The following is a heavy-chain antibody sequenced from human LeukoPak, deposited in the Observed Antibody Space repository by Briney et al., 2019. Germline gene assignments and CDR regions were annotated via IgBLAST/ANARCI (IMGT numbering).Heavy chain of an antibody. J-gene: IGHJ4*02. Sequence: PSETLSLTCTVSGGSISSYYWSWIRQPPGKGLEWIGYIYYSGSTNYNPSLKSRVTISVDTSKNQFSLKLSSVTAADTAVYYCARVSVYCSGGSCYSRFDYWGQGTLVTVSS. CDR3: ARVSVYCSGGSCYSRFDY. V-gene: IGHV4-59*01. CDR1: GGSISSYY. D-gene: IGHD2-15*01. CDR2: IYYSGST.